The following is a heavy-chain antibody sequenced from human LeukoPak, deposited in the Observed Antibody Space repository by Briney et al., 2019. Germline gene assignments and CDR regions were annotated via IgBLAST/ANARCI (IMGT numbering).Heavy chain of an antibody. J-gene: IGHJ3*02. CDR2: INHSGST. V-gene: IGHV4-34*01. CDR3: ARADGSGSYDALDI. Sequence: ASETLSLTCAVYGGSFSGYYWSWIRQPPGKGLEWIGEINHSGSTNYNPSLKSRVTISVDTSKNQFSLKLSSVTAADTAVYYCARADGSGSYDALDIWGQGTMVTVSS. D-gene: IGHD3-10*01. CDR1: GGSFSGYY.